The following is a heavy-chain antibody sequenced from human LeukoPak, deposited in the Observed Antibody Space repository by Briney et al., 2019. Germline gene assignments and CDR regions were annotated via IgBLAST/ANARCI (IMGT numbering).Heavy chain of an antibody. D-gene: IGHD3-16*02. CDR3: ARWGIMVSSGGVIGPDQYGMDV. CDR2: ITPYNGHT. Sequence: ASVKVSCKASGYAFFSYGFSWVRQAPGQGLEWMGWITPYNGHTKYAQKFQGRVIMTTDASTNTAYMDLRSLRADDTAVYYCARWGIMVSSGGVIGPDQYGMDVWGQGTTVTVSS. J-gene: IGHJ6*02. CDR1: GYAFFSYG. V-gene: IGHV1-18*01.